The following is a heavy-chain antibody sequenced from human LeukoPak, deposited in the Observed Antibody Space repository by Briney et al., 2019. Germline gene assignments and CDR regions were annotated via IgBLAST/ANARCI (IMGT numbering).Heavy chain of an antibody. CDR3: ARERGYGDLQYFDY. CDR2: IIPIFGTA. CDR1: GYTFTSYY. D-gene: IGHD4-17*01. Sequence: SVKVSCKASGYTFTSYYMHWVRQAPGQGLEWMGGIIPIFGTANYAQKFQGRVTITADESTSTAYMELSSLRSEDTAVYYCARERGYGDLQYFDYWGQGTLVTVSS. J-gene: IGHJ4*02. V-gene: IGHV1-69*13.